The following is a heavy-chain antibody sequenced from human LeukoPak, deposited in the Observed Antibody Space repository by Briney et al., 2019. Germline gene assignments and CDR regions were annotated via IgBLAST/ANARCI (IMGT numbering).Heavy chain of an antibody. D-gene: IGHD2-15*01. CDR1: GYTLTELS. Sequence: ASVKVSCKASGYTLTELSMHWVRQAPGKGLEWMGGFDPEDGETIYAQKFQGRVTMTEDTSTDTAYMELSSLRSEDTAVYYCALTGYCSGGSCYSWLNWFDPWGQGTLVTVSS. J-gene: IGHJ5*02. CDR3: ALTGYCSGGSCYSWLNWFDP. CDR2: FDPEDGET. V-gene: IGHV1-24*01.